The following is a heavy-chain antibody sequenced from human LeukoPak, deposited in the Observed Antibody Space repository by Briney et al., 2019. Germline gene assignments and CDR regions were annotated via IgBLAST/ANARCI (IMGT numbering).Heavy chain of an antibody. V-gene: IGHV4-61*05. CDR1: GGSISSTNYY. Sequence: SETLSLTCTVSGGSISSTNYYWGWIRQPPGKGLEWIGYFSYSGSTNYNPSLKSRVTISVDTSKNQFSLKLISVTAADTAVYYCARGFGYGGNSNYWGQGTLVTVSS. D-gene: IGHD4-23*01. CDR3: ARGFGYGGNSNY. CDR2: FSYSGST. J-gene: IGHJ4*02.